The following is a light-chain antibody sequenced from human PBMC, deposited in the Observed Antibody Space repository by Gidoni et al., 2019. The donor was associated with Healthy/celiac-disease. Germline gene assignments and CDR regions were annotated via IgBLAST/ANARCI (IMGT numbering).Light chain of an antibody. Sequence: DIVMTQSPDYLAGSLGERATINCKSSQSVLYSSNNKNYLAWYQQKPGQPPTLLIYWASTRESGVPDRFSGSGSGTDFTLTISSLQAEDVAVYYCQQYYTIPFTFGPGTKVDIK. V-gene: IGKV4-1*01. CDR3: QQYYTIPFT. CDR2: WAS. CDR1: QSVLYSSNNKNY. J-gene: IGKJ3*01.